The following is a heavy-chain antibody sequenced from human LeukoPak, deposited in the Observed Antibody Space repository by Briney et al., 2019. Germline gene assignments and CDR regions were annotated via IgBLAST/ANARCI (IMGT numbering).Heavy chain of an antibody. CDR3: ARTIAARPGWFDP. CDR1: GGTFSSYA. J-gene: IGHJ5*02. D-gene: IGHD6-6*01. CDR2: IIPIFGTA. V-gene: IGHV1-69*05. Sequence: ASVKVSCKASGGTFSSYAISWVRQAPGQGLEWMGGIIPIFGTANYAQKFQGRVTITTDESTSTAYTELSSLRSEDTAVYYCARTIAARPGWFDPWGQGTLVTVSS.